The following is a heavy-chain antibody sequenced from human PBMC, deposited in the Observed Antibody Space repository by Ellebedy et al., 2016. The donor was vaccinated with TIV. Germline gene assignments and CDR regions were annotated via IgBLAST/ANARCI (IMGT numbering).Heavy chain of an antibody. J-gene: IGHJ4*02. V-gene: IGHV4-4*02. CDR3: GREGRDTAMGLDY. CDR1: GGSISSSNW. CDR2: IYHSGST. Sequence: MPSETLSLTCAVSGGSISSSNWWSWVRQPPGKGMEWIGEIYHSGSTNYNPSLKSRVTISVDTSKNQFSLKLSSVTAADTAVYFGGREGRDTAMGLDYWGQGTLVTVSS. D-gene: IGHD5-18*01.